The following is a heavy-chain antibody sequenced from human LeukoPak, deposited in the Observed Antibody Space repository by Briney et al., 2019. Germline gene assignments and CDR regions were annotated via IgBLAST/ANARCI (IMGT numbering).Heavy chain of an antibody. CDR1: GYTFTSHY. D-gene: IGHD6-13*01. J-gene: IGHJ4*02. CDR3: ARDCSSTACQGPVLDF. CDR2: IYPSGGNP. V-gene: IGHV1-46*01. Sequence: ASVKISCKASGYTFTSHYVHWVRQAPGQGLEWMGIIYPSGGNPRSTENFQGRVTMTRDTSTSTVYLELRSLTSQDTAVYYCARDCSSTACQGPVLDFWGQGTLVTVSS.